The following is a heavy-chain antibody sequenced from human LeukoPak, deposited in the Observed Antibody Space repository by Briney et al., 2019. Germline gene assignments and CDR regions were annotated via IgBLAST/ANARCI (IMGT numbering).Heavy chain of an antibody. CDR2: IWYDGSNK. CDR1: GFTFSSYG. D-gene: IGHD3-22*01. J-gene: IGHJ4*02. Sequence: PGGSLRLSRAASGFTFSSYGMHWVRQAPGKGLGWVAVIWYDGSNKYYADSVKGRFTISRDNSKNTLYLQMNSLRAEDTAVYYCAKGYDSSGYLYYFDYWGQGTLVTVSS. V-gene: IGHV3-33*06. CDR3: AKGYDSSGYLYYFDY.